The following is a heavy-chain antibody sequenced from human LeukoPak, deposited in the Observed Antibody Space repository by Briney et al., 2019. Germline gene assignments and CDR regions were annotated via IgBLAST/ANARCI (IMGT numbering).Heavy chain of an antibody. J-gene: IGHJ4*02. CDR1: GYTFTAYY. D-gene: IGHD4-17*01. V-gene: IGHV1-2*02. CDR2: INPYSDDT. Sequence: ASVKVSCKASGYTFTAYYIHWVRQAPGQGLEWMGYINPYSDDTKCAQKFQGRVTMTRDTSISTAYMELSRLSSDDTAIYFCARDGVHASGDFLHFWGQGTLVTVSS. CDR3: ARDGVHASGDFLHF.